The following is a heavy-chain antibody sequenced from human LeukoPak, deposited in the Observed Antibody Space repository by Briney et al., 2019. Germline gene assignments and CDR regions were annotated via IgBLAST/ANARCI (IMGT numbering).Heavy chain of an antibody. CDR2: IKQDGSEK. CDR1: GFTFSSYW. D-gene: IGHD1-14*01. Sequence: GGSLRLSCAASGFTFSSYWMSWVRQAPGKGLEWVANIKQDGSEKYYVDSVKGRFTISRDNAKNSLYLQMNSLGAEDTAVYYCAREPHNRKDYFAYWGQGTLVTVSS. J-gene: IGHJ4*02. V-gene: IGHV3-7*01. CDR3: AREPHNRKDYFAY.